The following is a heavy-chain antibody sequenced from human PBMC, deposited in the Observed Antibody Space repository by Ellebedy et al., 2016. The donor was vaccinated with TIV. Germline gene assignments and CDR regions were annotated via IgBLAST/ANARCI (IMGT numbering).Heavy chain of an antibody. CDR3: ASLRYESGACDAS. Sequence: SETLSLTCSVSGDSVSVTNYYWVWIRQHPGKGLEWIGGMFYGGSTSYTPSLKSRVTISVDRSKNQITLNMRSVTAADTAVYLCASLRYESGACDASWGHGTLITVSS. J-gene: IGHJ5*01. V-gene: IGHV4-39*06. D-gene: IGHD3-10*01. CDR2: MFYGGST. CDR1: GDSVSVTNYY.